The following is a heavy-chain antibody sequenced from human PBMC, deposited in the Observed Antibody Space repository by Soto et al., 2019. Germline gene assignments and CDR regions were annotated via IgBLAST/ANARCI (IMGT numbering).Heavy chain of an antibody. D-gene: IGHD6-13*01. CDR2: IIPIFGTI. J-gene: IGHJ4*02. CDR3: ARDWAAAGPFDY. V-gene: IGHV1-69*13. CDR1: GGTFSNYA. Sequence: SVKVSCKASGGTFSNYAVCWVRQAPGQGLEWMGGIIPIFGTINYAQKFQGRVTITADASTTTAYMELSSLRSDDTAVYYCARDWAAAGPFDYWGQGTLVTVSS.